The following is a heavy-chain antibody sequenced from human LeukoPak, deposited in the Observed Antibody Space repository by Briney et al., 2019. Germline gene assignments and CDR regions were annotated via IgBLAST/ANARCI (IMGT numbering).Heavy chain of an antibody. J-gene: IGHJ4*02. CDR1: GDSVSSNSAA. CDR2: TYYKSKWYN. V-gene: IGHV6-1*01. Sequence: SQTLSLTCAISGDSVSSNSAARTWIRQSPSRGLEWLGRTYYKSKWYNDYAVSVKSRMTINPDTSKNHFSLQLNSVTPEDTAVYYCARGGCSSTSCRRYFDYWGQGTLVTVSS. CDR3: ARGGCSSTSCRRYFDY. D-gene: IGHD2-2*01.